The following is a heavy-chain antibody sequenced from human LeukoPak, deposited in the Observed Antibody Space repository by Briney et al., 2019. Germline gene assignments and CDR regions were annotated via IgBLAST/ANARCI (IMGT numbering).Heavy chain of an antibody. V-gene: IGHV4-39*07. D-gene: IGHD6-13*01. Sequence: SETLSLTCTVSGGSISSSSYYWGWIRQPPGKGLEWIGSIHYSGSTNYNPSLKSRVTISVDTSKNQFSLKLSSVTAADTAVYYCAGGFWYSSSWYSKPRFDPWGQGTLVTVSS. CDR2: IHYSGST. CDR1: GGSISSSSYY. CDR3: AGGFWYSSSWYSKPRFDP. J-gene: IGHJ5*02.